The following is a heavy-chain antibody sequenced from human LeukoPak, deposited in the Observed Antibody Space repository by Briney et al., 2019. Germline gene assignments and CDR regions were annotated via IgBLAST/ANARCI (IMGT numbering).Heavy chain of an antibody. CDR3: ARLYSSDYFLY. CDR2: IYYSGST. Sequence: SETLSLTCTVSGGSISSYYWSWIRQPPGKGLEWIGYIYYSGSTYYNPSLKSRVTISVDTSKNQFSLKLSSVTAADTAVYYCARLYSSDYFLYWGQGTLVTVSS. J-gene: IGHJ4*02. CDR1: GGSISSYY. V-gene: IGHV4-59*04. D-gene: IGHD3-22*01.